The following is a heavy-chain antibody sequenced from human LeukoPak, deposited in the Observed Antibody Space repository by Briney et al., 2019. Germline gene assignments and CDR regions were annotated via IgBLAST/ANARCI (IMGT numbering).Heavy chain of an antibody. Sequence: GASVKVSCKASGGTFSSYAISWVRQAPGQGLEWMGRIIPILGIANYAQKFQGRVTITADKSTSTAYMELSSLRSEDTAVYHCYYLYYYYGMDVWGQGTTVTVSS. CDR2: IIPILGIA. CDR1: GGTFSSYA. V-gene: IGHV1-69*04. CDR3: YYLYYYYGMDV. D-gene: IGHD1-26*01. J-gene: IGHJ6*02.